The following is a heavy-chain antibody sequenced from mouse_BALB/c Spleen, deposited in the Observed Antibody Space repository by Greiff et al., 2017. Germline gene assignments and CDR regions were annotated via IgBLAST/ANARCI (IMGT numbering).Heavy chain of an antibody. D-gene: IGHD3-1*01. V-gene: IGHV5-17*02. CDR3: ARSGDFYAMDY. J-gene: IGHJ4*01. Sequence: EVHLVESGGGLVQPGGSRKLSCAASGFTFSSFGMHWVRQAPEKGLEWVAYISSGSSTIYYADTVKGRFTISRDNPKNTLFLQMTSLRSEDTAMYYCARSGDFYAMDYWGQGTSVTVSS. CDR1: GFTFSSFG. CDR2: ISSGSSTI.